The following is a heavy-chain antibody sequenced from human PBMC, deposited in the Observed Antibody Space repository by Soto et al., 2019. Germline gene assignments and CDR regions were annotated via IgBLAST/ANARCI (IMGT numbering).Heavy chain of an antibody. CDR1: GFTITNAW. D-gene: IGHD3-16*02. CDR3: TTDPGGGLSPREVRDY. Sequence: EVQLVESGGGLVKPGGSLRLSCTVSGFTITNAWMSWVRQAPGKGLEWVGRVKSKTDGGTIDYAAPVKGRFTISRDDSKNTLYLQMNSLKTEDTAMFYCTTDPGGGLSPREVRDYWGQGTLVTVSS. V-gene: IGHV3-15*01. J-gene: IGHJ4*02. CDR2: VKSKTDGGTI.